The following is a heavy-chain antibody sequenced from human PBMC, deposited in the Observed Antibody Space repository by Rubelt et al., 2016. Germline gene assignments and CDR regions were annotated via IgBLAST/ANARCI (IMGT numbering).Heavy chain of an antibody. Sequence: EVQLVESGGGLVQPGGSLRLSCAASGFTFSSYWMSWVRQAPGKGLEWVANIKQDGSEKYYVDSVKGRFTISRDNPKNSLYRQMNSRRAEDTAVYYCARVNYDFWSGYYSGTDYWGQGTLVTVSS. CDR2: IKQDGSEK. V-gene: IGHV3-7*04. J-gene: IGHJ4*02. D-gene: IGHD3-3*01. CDR3: ARVNYDFWSGYYSGTDY. CDR1: GFTFSSYW.